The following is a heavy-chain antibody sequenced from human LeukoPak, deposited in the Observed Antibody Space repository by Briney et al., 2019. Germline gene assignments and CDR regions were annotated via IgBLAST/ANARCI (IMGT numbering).Heavy chain of an antibody. CDR3: ARGGSRGWDMYYFDY. J-gene: IGHJ4*02. CDR1: GYTFTSYG. D-gene: IGHD6-19*01. Sequence: VASVKVSCKASGYTFTSYGISWVRQAPGQGLEWMGWISAYNGNTNYAQKLQGRVTMTTDTSTSTAYMELRSLRSDDTAVYYCARGGSRGWDMYYFDYWGQGTLVTVSS. V-gene: IGHV1-18*01. CDR2: ISAYNGNT.